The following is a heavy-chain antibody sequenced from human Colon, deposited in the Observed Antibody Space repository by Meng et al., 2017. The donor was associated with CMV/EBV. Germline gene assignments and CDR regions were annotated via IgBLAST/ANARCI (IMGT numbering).Heavy chain of an antibody. CDR1: GFTFSNYF. Sequence: GESLKISCAASGFTFSNYFMNWVRQTPGKGLEWVSGIREGGEPFYAGSVKGRFTISRDDSKNTVYLQMNSLRGEDTALYYCAKAIDFDSWGQGTLVTVSS. CDR2: IREGGEP. CDR3: AKAIDFDS. V-gene: IGHV3-23*01. J-gene: IGHJ4*02. D-gene: IGHD3-16*02.